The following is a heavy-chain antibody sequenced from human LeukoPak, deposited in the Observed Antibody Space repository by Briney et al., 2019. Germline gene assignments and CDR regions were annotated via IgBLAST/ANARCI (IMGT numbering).Heavy chain of an antibody. V-gene: IGHV3-23*01. Sequence: GGSLRLSCTASGFTFSNYAMSWVRQAPGKGLKWVSSISDSGDTPYYADSVKGRFTISRDNSKNTLYLQMNSLRAEDTAVYYCSKATLTTNRGDCWGQGTLVSVSS. CDR3: SKATLTTNRGDC. J-gene: IGHJ4*02. CDR1: GFTFSNYA. CDR2: ISDSGDTP. D-gene: IGHD4-17*01.